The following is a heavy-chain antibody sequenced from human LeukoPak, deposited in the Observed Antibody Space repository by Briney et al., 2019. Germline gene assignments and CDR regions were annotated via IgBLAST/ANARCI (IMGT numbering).Heavy chain of an antibody. J-gene: IGHJ4*02. CDR2: TSGSGGST. CDR3: AKDKGAIQLWLHRIGPFDY. D-gene: IGHD5-18*01. CDR1: GFTFSSYA. V-gene: IGHV3-23*01. Sequence: GGSLRLSCAASGFTFSSYAMSWVRQAPGKGLEWVSATSGSGGSTYYAHSVKGRFTISRDNSKNTLYLQMNSLRAEDTAVYYCAKDKGAIQLWLHRIGPFDYWGQGTLVTVSS.